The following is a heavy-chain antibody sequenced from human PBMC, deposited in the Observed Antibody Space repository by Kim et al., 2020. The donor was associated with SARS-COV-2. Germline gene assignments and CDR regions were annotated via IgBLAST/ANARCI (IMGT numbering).Heavy chain of an antibody. J-gene: IGHJ4*02. CDR2: ISGSNGAT. CDR3: ARAHYSTNSPFFY. V-gene: IGHV1-18*01. Sequence: ASVTVSCKASGYTFSNYGISWVRLAPGQGLEWMGWISGSNGATKYAQKFQGRVTMTTDTSADTAYMELRSLRSDDTALYYCARAHYSTNSPFFYWGQGTLVTVSS. CDR1: GYTFSNYG. D-gene: IGHD2-8*01.